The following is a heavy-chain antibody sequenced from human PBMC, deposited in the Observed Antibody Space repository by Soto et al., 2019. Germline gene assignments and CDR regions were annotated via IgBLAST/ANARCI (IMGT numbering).Heavy chain of an antibody. J-gene: IGHJ4*02. D-gene: IGHD3-10*02. Sequence: QLQLQESGPGLVKPSETLSLTCSVSGDSITSSSYFWAWLRQPPGRGLEWIGSFYYSGSPYYNPSLKGRVTIYVDTSKTEFSLKLSSVTAADTAVYYCARHVLGAWRWDYWGQGTLVTVSS. CDR3: ARHVLGAWRWDY. V-gene: IGHV4-39*01. CDR2: FYYSGSP. CDR1: GDSITSSSYF.